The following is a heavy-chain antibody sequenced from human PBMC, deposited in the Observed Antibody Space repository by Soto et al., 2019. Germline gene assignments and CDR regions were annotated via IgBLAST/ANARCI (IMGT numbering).Heavy chain of an antibody. CDR1: GGSISSGGYY. D-gene: IGHD1-7*01. V-gene: IGHV4-31*03. Sequence: SETLSITCTVSGGSISSGGYYWSWIRQHPGKGLEWIGYIYYSGSTYYNPSLKSRITILVDTSKNQFSLKLSSVTAADTAVYYCARFPRWNYAVGYLDVWGKGTTVTVSS. J-gene: IGHJ6*03. CDR2: IYYSGST. CDR3: ARFPRWNYAVGYLDV.